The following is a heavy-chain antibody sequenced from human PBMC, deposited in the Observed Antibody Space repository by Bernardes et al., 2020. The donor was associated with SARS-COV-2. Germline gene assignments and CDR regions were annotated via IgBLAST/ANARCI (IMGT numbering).Heavy chain of an antibody. CDR2: IWYDGSNK. Sequence: GFLSLSCAESGFTFSSYGMHWVRQASGKGLEWVAAIWYDGSNKYYADSVKGRFTISRDNSKNTLYLQMNSLRAEDTAVYYCARDHILCSSTSCYYYFGMDVWGQGATVTVSS. J-gene: IGHJ6*02. V-gene: IGHV3-33*01. CDR3: ARDHILCSSTSCYYYFGMDV. D-gene: IGHD2-2*01. CDR1: GFTFSSYG.